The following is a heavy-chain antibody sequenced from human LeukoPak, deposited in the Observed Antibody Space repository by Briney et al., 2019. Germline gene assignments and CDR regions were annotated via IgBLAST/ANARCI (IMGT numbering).Heavy chain of an antibody. CDR3: ARGLRSGGYSYGFSPWFDP. CDR2: INHSGST. J-gene: IGHJ5*02. D-gene: IGHD5-18*01. Sequence: PSETLSLTCAVYGGSFSGYYWSWIRQPPGKGLEWIGEINHSGSTNYNPSLKSRVTISVDTSKNQFSLKLSSVTAADTAVYYCARGLRSGGYSYGFSPWFDPWGQGTLVTVSS. V-gene: IGHV4-34*01. CDR1: GGSFSGYY.